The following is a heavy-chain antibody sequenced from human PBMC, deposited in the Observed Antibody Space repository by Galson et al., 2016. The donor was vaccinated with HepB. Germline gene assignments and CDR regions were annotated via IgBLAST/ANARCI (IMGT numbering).Heavy chain of an antibody. D-gene: IGHD6-19*01. V-gene: IGHV3-43D*03. CDR2: VNWDGSAT. CDR1: GFTFEDYV. J-gene: IGHJ4*02. Sequence: SLRLSCAASGFTFEDYVIHWVRQPPGKGLGWVSLVNWDGSATFYTDSVKGRFTISRDNRQNSLYLQMNSLTTEDTAFYFCAKASGGDYFFEHWGQGSLVTVSS. CDR3: AKASGGDYFFEH.